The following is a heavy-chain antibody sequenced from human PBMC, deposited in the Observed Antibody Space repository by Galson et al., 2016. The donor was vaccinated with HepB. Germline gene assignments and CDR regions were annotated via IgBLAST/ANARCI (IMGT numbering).Heavy chain of an antibody. J-gene: IGHJ4*02. D-gene: IGHD2-21*02. CDR3: GRASYCGRGCYYHFDS. V-gene: IGHV3-74*01. CDR1: GFIFTDYW. Sequence: SLRLSCAASGFIFTDYWMYWVRQVPGKGLVWVSRINTDGSNTRYADSVKGRFTISRDNTKSTLYLEMNSLRAEDTAVYYCGRASYCGRGCYYHFDSWGQGTLVTGSS. CDR2: INTDGSNT.